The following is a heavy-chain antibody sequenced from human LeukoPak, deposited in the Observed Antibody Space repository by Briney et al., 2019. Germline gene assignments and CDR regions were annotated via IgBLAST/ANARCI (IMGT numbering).Heavy chain of an antibody. Sequence: ASVKVSCKASGYTFTKYGVSWVRQAPGQGLEWMGWISAYNGDIKYAQRGKGRVTMTTDTSTSTLYMEMRSLRCEDTAVYYCDRESGSDAFDFWGQGTVVTVSS. CDR2: ISAYNGDI. V-gene: IGHV1-18*01. J-gene: IGHJ3*01. CDR3: DRESGSDAFDF. CDR1: GYTFTKYG.